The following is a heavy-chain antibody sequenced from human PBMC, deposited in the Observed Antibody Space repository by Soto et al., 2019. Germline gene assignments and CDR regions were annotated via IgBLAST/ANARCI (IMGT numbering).Heavy chain of an antibody. CDR3: ASSSLYGMDV. CDR2: IFHSGTT. Sequence: ASETQSLTYTVSGGTISSYYGRWIRQSPGKGLEWMGYIFHSGTTYYNPSLKSRLIISIDTSKNQFSLKVGSVTAADTAVYYCASSSLYGMDVWGQGTTVTVSS. CDR1: GGTISSYY. V-gene: IGHV4-4*09. J-gene: IGHJ6*02.